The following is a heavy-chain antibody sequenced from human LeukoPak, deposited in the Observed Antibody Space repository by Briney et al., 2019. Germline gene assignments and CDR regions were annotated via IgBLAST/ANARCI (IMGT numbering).Heavy chain of an antibody. D-gene: IGHD5-18*01. CDR1: ARSISSQY. J-gene: IGHJ4*02. Sequence: PSQTLSLTCTLAARSISSQYWSWIRPPPGKGLEWIGYIHYSGSTNYNPSLTSRVTISVDTSKNQFSLKLSSVTAADTAVYYCARGRGYSYGPTLYYFDYWGQGTLVTVSS. CDR3: ARGRGYSYGPTLYYFDY. V-gene: IGHV4-59*11. CDR2: IHYSGST.